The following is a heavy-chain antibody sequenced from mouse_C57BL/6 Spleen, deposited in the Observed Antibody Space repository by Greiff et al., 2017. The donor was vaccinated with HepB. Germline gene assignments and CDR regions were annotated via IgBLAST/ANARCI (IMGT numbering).Heavy chain of an antibody. CDR2: IHPNSGST. V-gene: IGHV1-64*01. CDR3: LTTVVAPYDRDY. D-gene: IGHD1-1*01. CDR1: GYTFTSYW. J-gene: IGHJ4*01. Sequence: VQLQQPGAELVKPGASVKLSCKASGYTFTSYWMHWVKQRPGQGLEWIGMIHPNSGSTNYNEKFKSKATLTVDKSSSTAYMQLSSLTSEDSAVYYCLTTVVAPYDRDYWGQGTSVTVSS.